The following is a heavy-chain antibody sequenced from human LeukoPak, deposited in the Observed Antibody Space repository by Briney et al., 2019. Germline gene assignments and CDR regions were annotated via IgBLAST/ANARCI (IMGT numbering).Heavy chain of an antibody. J-gene: IGHJ1*01. D-gene: IGHD3-10*01. CDR3: ARDLQPGILRGVM. V-gene: IGHV3-53*01. CDR1: GFTVSSHY. Sequence: GGSLRLSCAASGFTVSSHYMRWVRQAPGRGLEWVSAIYSGGSTYSADSVKGRLTISRDHSQNTLYLQMNSLRAEETAVYYCARDLQPGILRGVMWGQGTLVTVSS. CDR2: IYSGGST.